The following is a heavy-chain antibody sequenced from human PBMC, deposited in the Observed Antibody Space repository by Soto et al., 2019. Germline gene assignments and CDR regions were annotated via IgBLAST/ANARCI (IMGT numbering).Heavy chain of an antibody. CDR3: ASLNGDYYYGMDV. D-gene: IGHD4-17*01. J-gene: IGHJ6*02. CDR2: IYSGGST. CDR1: GFTVSSNY. Sequence: PGGSLRLSCSASGFTVSSNYMSWVRQAPGKGLEWVSVIYSGGSTYYADSVKGRFTISRHNSKNTLYLQMNSLRAEDTAVYYCASLNGDYYYGMDVWGQGTTVTVSS. V-gene: IGHV3-53*04.